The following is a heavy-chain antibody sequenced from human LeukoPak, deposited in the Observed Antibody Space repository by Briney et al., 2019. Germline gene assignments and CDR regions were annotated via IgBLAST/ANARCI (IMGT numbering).Heavy chain of an antibody. CDR1: GFTFSDYY. CDR3: AKGYDTTYYFYYFMDV. D-gene: IGHD3-22*01. V-gene: IGHV3-11*04. Sequence: PGGSLRLSCAASGFTFSDYYMSWIRQAPGKGLEWVSYISSSGSTIYYADSVKGRFTISRDNAKNSLYLQMNSLRAEDTAVYYCAKGYDTTYYFYYFMDVWGKGTTVSVS. CDR2: ISSSGSTI. J-gene: IGHJ6*03.